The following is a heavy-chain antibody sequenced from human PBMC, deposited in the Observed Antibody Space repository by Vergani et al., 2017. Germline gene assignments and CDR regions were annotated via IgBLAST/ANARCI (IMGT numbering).Heavy chain of an antibody. V-gene: IGHV1-69*09. CDR2: IIPILGIA. J-gene: IGHJ6*02. Sequence: VQLVESGAEVKKPGSSVKVSCKASGGTFSSYAISWVRQAPGQGLEWMGRIIPILGIANYAQKFQGRVTITADKSTSTAYMELSSLRSEDTAVYYCATDSPRYYYYGMDVWGQGTTVTVSS. D-gene: IGHD5-18*01. CDR1: GGTFSSYA. CDR3: ATDSPRYYYYGMDV.